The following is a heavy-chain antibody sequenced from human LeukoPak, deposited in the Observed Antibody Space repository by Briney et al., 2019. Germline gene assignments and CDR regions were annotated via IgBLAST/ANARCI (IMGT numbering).Heavy chain of an antibody. V-gene: IGHV1-8*01. CDR1: GYTFTSYD. CDR3: ATHSGGPIRYGMDV. Sequence: GASVKVSCKASGYTFTSYDINWVRQATGQGLEWMGWMNPNSGNTGCAQKFQGRVTMTRNTSISTAYMELSSLRSEDTAVYYCATHSGGPIRYGMDVWGQGTTVTVSS. J-gene: IGHJ6*02. D-gene: IGHD2-15*01. CDR2: MNPNSGNT.